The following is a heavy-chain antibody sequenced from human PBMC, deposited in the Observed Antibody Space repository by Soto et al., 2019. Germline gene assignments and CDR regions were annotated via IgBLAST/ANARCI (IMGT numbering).Heavy chain of an antibody. Sequence: PSETLSLTCTVSGGSISSYYWSWIRQPPGKGLEWIGYIYYSGSTNYNPSLKSRVTISVDTSKNQFSLKLSSVTAADTAVYYCARVSYDILTGRPYYYMDVWGKGTTVTVSS. V-gene: IGHV4-59*01. CDR1: GGSISSYY. CDR2: IYYSGST. D-gene: IGHD3-9*01. J-gene: IGHJ6*03. CDR3: ARVSYDILTGRPYYYMDV.